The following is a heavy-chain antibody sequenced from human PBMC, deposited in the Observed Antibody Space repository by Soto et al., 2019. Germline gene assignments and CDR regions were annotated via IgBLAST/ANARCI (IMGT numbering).Heavy chain of an antibody. D-gene: IGHD2-15*01. V-gene: IGHV5-10-1*01. J-gene: IGHJ6*02. CDR1: GYSFTNYW. Sequence: PGESLKISCKATGYSFTNYWIGWVRQMPGKGLEWMGRIDPSDSYTNYSPSFQGHVTISADKSISTAYLQWSSLKASDTAMYYCANLGYCSGGSCPAQYYYYYGMDVWGQGTTVTVSS. CDR2: IDPSDSYT. CDR3: ANLGYCSGGSCPAQYYYYYGMDV.